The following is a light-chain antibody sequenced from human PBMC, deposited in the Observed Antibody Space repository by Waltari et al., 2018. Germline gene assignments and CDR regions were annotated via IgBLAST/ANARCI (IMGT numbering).Light chain of an antibody. J-gene: IGKJ4*01. CDR2: VAS. V-gene: IGKV4-1*01. Sequence: DIVMTQSPDSLAVSLGEWATINCKSSQSVLYSSNNKNYLAWYQHKPGQPPRLLIYVASTRESGVPDRFSGSGSETDFTLTISSLQAEDVAVYYCQQYYSTPPLTFGGGTKVEIK. CDR1: QSVLYSSNNKNY. CDR3: QQYYSTPPLT.